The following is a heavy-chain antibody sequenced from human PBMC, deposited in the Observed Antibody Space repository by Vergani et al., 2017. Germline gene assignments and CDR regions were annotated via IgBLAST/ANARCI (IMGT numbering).Heavy chain of an antibody. J-gene: IGHJ4*02. CDR3: ARLLHWGGDY. V-gene: IGHV3-21*04. Sequence: EVQLVESGGGLVKPGGSLRLSCAASGFTFGSYNMNWVRQAPGKGLEWVSSISSSSSYIYYADSVKGRFTISRDNAKNSLYLHVNSLRAEDTAVYYCARLLHWGGDYWGQGTLVTVSS. CDR2: ISSSSSYI. D-gene: IGHD7-27*01. CDR1: GFTFGSYN.